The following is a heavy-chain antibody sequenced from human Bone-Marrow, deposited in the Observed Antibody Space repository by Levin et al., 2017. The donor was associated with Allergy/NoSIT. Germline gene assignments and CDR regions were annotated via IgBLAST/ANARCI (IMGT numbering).Heavy chain of an antibody. V-gene: IGHV3-7*04. CDR1: GFTFSSSW. CDR3: ARGSTDSDKSRGRHLDL. CDR2: IKEDESEK. Sequence: GGSLRLSCAASGFTFSSSWMTWVRQAPGKGLEWVANIKEDESEKYYVDSVKGRFTISRDNAENSLYLQMTSLRAEDTAVYYCARGSTDSDKSRGRHLDLWGQGTLVTISS. J-gene: IGHJ5*02. D-gene: IGHD5/OR15-5a*01.